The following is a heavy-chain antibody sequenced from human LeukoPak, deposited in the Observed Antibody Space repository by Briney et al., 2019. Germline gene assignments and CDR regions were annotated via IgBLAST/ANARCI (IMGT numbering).Heavy chain of an antibody. V-gene: IGHV1-2*02. Sequence: GASVTVSCLASGYTFTGYYMHWLRPAPCQGLEWMGWSNLNSGGTNYAQKFQGRVTMTRDMSISTAYMELSRLRSDDTAVYYCARDRGYCSSTSCYHWFDPWGQGTLVTVSS. CDR3: ARDRGYCSSTSCYHWFDP. J-gene: IGHJ5*02. D-gene: IGHD2-2*01. CDR1: GYTFTGYY. CDR2: SNLNSGGT.